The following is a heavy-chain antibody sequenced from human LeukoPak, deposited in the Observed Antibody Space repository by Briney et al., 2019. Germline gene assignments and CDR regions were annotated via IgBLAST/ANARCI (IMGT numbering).Heavy chain of an antibody. CDR1: GYTFTGYY. V-gene: IGHV1-2*02. Sequence: ASVKVSCKASGYTFTGYYMHWVRQAPGQGLEWMGWINPNSGGTNYAQKFQGRVTMTRDTSISTAYMELSRLRSDDTAVYYCATVSSENYYYYMDVWGKGTTVTVSS. D-gene: IGHD6-19*01. CDR2: INPNSGGT. J-gene: IGHJ6*03. CDR3: ATVSSENYYYYMDV.